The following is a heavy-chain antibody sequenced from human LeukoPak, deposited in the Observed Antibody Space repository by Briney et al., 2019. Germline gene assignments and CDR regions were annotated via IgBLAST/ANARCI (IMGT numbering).Heavy chain of an antibody. J-gene: IGHJ6*03. V-gene: IGHV3-13*01. CDR2: IGTASDT. CDR3: ARGPPRGKYYYMDV. Sequence: GGSLRLSCAASGFTFSSFDMHWVRQPTGQGLEWVSTIGTASDTYYPGSVEGRFTLSRDNAKNSLYLQMNSLTAGDAAVYYCARGPPRGKYYYMDVWGKGTTVTVSS. CDR1: GFTFSSFD. D-gene: IGHD1-1*01.